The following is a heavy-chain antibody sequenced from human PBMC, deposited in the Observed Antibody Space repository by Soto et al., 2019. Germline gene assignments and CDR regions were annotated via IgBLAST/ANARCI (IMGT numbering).Heavy chain of an antibody. D-gene: IGHD5-18*01. V-gene: IGHV3-33*01. CDR1: GFTFSTYG. J-gene: IGHJ4*02. CDR2: IWYDGSNK. CDR3: GRDGALGDTAVVDS. Sequence: QVQLVESGGGVVQPGTSLRLSCAASGFTFSTYGMHWVRQAPGKGLEWVAVIWYDGSNKYHGDSLKGRFTTSRDNSKNTLYLQINTLRAEDTAVYYGGRDGALGDTAVVDSWGQGTLVTVSS.